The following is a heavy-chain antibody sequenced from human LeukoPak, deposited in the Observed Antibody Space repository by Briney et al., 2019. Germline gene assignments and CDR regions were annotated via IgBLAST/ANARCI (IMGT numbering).Heavy chain of an antibody. CDR3: AKYRTTSAPPRNFDS. V-gene: IGHV3-23*01. J-gene: IGHJ4*02. CDR1: GFTFSSFA. CDR2: IGSDSGGI. D-gene: IGHD1-14*01. Sequence: GGSLRLSCAASGFTFSSFAMLWVRQAPGKGLQWISVIGSDSGGIEYADSVKGRFTISRDNSKNTLYLQMDSLRADDTAVYYCAKYRTTSAPPRNFDSWGQGALVTVSS.